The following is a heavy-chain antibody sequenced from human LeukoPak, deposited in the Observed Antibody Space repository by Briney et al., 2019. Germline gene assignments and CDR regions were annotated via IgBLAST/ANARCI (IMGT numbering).Heavy chain of an antibody. J-gene: IGHJ4*02. D-gene: IGHD3-10*01. CDR1: GYTFTGYY. CDR2: INPNSGGT. V-gene: IGHV1-2*02. CDR3: GSRAEYGSGSYPFLGY. Sequence: GASVKVSCKASGYTFTGYYMHWVRQAPGQGLEWMGWINPNSGGTNYAQKFQGRVTMTRDTSISTAYMELSRLRSDDAAVYYCGSRAEYGSGSYPFLGYWGQGTLVTVSS.